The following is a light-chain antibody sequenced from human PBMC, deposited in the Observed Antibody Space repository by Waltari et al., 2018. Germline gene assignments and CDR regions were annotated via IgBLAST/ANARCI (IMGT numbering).Light chain of an antibody. J-gene: IGKJ4*01. CDR3: QQTYSTPLT. CDR1: QSISNY. Sequence: DIQMTQSPSSLSASVGDRVTITCRASQSISNYLNWCQQKPGKAPKFLIYAASSLQSGVPSRFSGSGSGTDFTLTISSLQPEDFATYYCQQTYSTPLTFGGGTKVEIQ. V-gene: IGKV1-39*01. CDR2: AAS.